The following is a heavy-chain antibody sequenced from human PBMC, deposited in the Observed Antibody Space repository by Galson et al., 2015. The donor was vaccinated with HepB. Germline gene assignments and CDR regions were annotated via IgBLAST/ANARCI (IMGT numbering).Heavy chain of an antibody. Sequence: SLRLSCAASGFTFSRNSMHWVRQAPGKGLEWVAVIWHDGGNKYYADSVKGRFTISRDNSKNTVYLQMNSLREEDTAVYYCARSMEVVAPAEHWGQGTLVPGSS. CDR1: GFTFSRNS. V-gene: IGHV3-33*08. CDR2: IWHDGGNK. D-gene: IGHD3-22*01. CDR3: ARSMEVVAPAEH. J-gene: IGHJ1*01.